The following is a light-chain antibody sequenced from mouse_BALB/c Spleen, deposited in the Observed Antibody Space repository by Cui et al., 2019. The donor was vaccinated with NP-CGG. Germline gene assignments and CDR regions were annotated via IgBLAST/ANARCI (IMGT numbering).Light chain of an antibody. J-gene: IGLJ1*01. V-gene: IGLV1*01. CDR2: GTN. CDR1: TGAVTTSNY. CDR3: ALWYSNHWV. Sequence: QAIVTHESALHTSPGETVTLTCRSSTGAVTTSNYANWVQEKPDHLFTGLIGGTNNRAPGVPARFSGSLIGDKAALTITGAQTDDEAIYFCALWYSNHWVFGGGTKLTVL.